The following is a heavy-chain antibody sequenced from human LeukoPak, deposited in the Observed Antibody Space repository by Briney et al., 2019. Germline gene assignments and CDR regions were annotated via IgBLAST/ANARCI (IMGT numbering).Heavy chain of an antibody. CDR1: GGTFSSYA. Sequence: GASVKVSCKASGGTFSSYAISWVRQAPGQGLEWMGGIIPIFGTANYAQKFQGRVTITADESTSTAYMELSSLRSEDTAVYYCARSTVSMVPLNGTDVWGQGTTVTVSS. CDR2: IIPIFGTA. CDR3: ARSTVSMVPLNGTDV. V-gene: IGHV1-69*13. D-gene: IGHD3-10*01. J-gene: IGHJ6*02.